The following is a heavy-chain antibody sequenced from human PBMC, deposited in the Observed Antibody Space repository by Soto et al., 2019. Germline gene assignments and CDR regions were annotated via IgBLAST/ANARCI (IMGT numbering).Heavy chain of an antibody. D-gene: IGHD2-15*01. CDR2: ISSSGSTI. J-gene: IGHJ4*02. CDR3: ARDLSRANIVVVVAATVSFDY. V-gene: IGHV3-11*01. Sequence: SXILSCAASGFSFSDYYMSGIRQAPGKGLEWVSYISSSGSTIYYADSVKGRFTISRDNAKNSLYLQMNSLRAEDTAVYYCARDLSRANIVVVVAATVSFDYWGQGTLVTGSS. CDR1: GFSFSDYY.